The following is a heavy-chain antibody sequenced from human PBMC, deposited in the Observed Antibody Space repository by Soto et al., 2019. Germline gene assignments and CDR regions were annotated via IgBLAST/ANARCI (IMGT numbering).Heavy chain of an antibody. CDR1: GFTFSSYG. CDR3: ARARIAVAGRSGAFDI. Sequence: QVQLVESGGGVVQPGRSLRLSCAASGFTFSSYGMHWVRQAPGKGLEWVAVIWYDGSNKYYADSVKGRFTISRDNSKNTLYLQMNSLRAEDTAVYYCARARIAVAGRSGAFDIWGQGTMVTVSS. CDR2: IWYDGSNK. J-gene: IGHJ3*02. V-gene: IGHV3-33*01. D-gene: IGHD6-19*01.